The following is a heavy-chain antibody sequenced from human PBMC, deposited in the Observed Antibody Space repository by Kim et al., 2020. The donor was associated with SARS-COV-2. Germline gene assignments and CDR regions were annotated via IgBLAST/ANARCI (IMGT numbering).Heavy chain of an antibody. J-gene: IGHJ4*01. CDR3: ARRAYDGNGYYYFDF. V-gene: IGHV4-59*13. Sequence: SETLSLTCNVSGVSISSNYWSWIRQPPGKGLEWIGYIYDTGNTKYNPSLKRRVTISADTSKNQFSLKLTSVTAADTAVYYCARRAYDGNGYYYFDFWG. D-gene: IGHD2-21*02. CDR1: GVSISSNY. CDR2: IYDTGNT.